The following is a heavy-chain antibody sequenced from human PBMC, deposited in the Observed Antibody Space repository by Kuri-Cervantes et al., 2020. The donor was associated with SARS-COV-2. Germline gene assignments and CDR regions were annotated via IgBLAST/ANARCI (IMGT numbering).Heavy chain of an antibody. CDR1: GGSISSSSYY. CDR3: ARQNWGFDWFDP. V-gene: IGHV4-39*01. Sequence: SETLSLTCTVSGGSISSSSYYWGWIRQPPGKGLEWIGSIYYSGSTYYNPSLKSRVTISVDTSKSQFSLKLSSVTAADTAVYYCARQNWGFDWFDPWGQGTLVTVSS. D-gene: IGHD7-27*01. J-gene: IGHJ5*02. CDR2: IYYSGST.